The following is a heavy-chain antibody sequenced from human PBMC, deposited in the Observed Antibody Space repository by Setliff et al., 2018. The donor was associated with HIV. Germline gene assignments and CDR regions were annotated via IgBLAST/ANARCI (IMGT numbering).Heavy chain of an antibody. CDR2: IKDDGSEK. V-gene: IGHV3-7*01. J-gene: IGHJ6*02. CDR1: AFTFSDYW. CDR3: ARSPQVTSFGIKIKPPGGPDL. D-gene: IGHD3-3*01. Sequence: GGSLRLSCRASAFTFSDYWMTWVRQAPGRGLEWVANIKDDGSEKNYLDSIKGRFTIFRDNARNSLYLQMTSLRAEDAGVYYCARSPQVTSFGIKIKPPGGPDLWGQGTTVTVSS.